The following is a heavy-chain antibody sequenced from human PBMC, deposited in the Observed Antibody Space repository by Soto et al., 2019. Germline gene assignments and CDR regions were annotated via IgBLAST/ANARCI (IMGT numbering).Heavy chain of an antibody. CDR1: GYTFTGYY. CDR2: INPNSGGT. J-gene: IGHJ4*02. V-gene: IGHV1-2*04. Sequence: GASVKVSCKASGYTFTGYYMHWVRHAPGQGLEWMGWINPNSGGTNYAQQFQGWVTMTRDTSMSTAYMDLNRLRSDDTAVYYCARGRRDYSGYYGYYFDYWGQGTLITVSS. CDR3: ARGRRDYSGYYGYYFDY. D-gene: IGHD3-22*01.